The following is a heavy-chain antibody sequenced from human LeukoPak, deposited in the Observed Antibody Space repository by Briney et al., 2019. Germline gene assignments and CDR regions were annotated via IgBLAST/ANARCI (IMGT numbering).Heavy chain of an antibody. CDR3: ARDLPYYDFWSGYFA. V-gene: IGHV3-53*01. Sequence: GGSLRLSCAASGFNVSSNYMSWVRQAPGKGLEWVSVIYSGGSTYYADSVKGRFTISRDNPKNTLYLQMNSLRGEDTAVYYCARDLPYYDFWSGYFAWGQGTLVTVSS. CDR2: IYSGGST. J-gene: IGHJ4*02. CDR1: GFNVSSNY. D-gene: IGHD3-3*01.